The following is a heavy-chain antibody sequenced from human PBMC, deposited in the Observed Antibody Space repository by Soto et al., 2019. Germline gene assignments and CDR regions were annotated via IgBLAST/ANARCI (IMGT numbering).Heavy chain of an antibody. CDR1: GYTFTSYG. J-gene: IGHJ6*02. V-gene: IGHV1-18*01. CDR3: ASFQVWSGYSYYYYYYGMEV. D-gene: IGHD3-3*01. Sequence: ASVKVSCKASGYTFTSYGISWVRQAPGQGLEWMGWISAYNGNTNYAQKLQGRVTMTTDTSTSTAYMELRSLRSDDTAVYYCASFQVWSGYSYYYYYYGMEVWGQGTTVTVSS. CDR2: ISAYNGNT.